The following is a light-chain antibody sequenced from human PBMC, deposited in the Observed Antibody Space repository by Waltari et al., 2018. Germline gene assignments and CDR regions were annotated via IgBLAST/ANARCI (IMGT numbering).Light chain of an antibody. CDR2: EVS. Sequence: QSALTQPASESGSPGQSITISCTGPSSDVGSYNLFSWYQQHPGKAPQLMIYEVSKRPSGVSNRFSGSKSGNTASLTISGLQAEDEADYYCCSYAGSSTVVFGGGTKLTVL. J-gene: IGLJ2*01. CDR3: CSYAGSSTVV. CDR1: SSDVGSYNL. V-gene: IGLV2-23*02.